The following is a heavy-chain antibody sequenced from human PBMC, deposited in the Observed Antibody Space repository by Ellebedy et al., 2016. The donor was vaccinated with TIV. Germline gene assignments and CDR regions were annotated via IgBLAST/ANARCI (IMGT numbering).Heavy chain of an antibody. CDR2: IYYSGMT. CDR1: GGSTSSSSYH. Sequence: SETLSLXCTVSGGSTSSSSYHWGWIRQPPGKGLEWIASIYYSGMTYYNPSLKSRVTMSVDTSRNQFSLKLSSVTAADTAVYYCARQKSSGLWAFDIWGQGTMVTVSS. J-gene: IGHJ3*02. V-gene: IGHV4-39*01. D-gene: IGHD6-19*01. CDR3: ARQKSSGLWAFDI.